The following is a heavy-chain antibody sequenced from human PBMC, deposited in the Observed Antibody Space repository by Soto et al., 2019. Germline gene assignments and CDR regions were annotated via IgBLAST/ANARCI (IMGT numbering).Heavy chain of an antibody. CDR1: GFTFSNYA. D-gene: IGHD3-9*01. CDR2: ISGNGGST. V-gene: IGHV3-23*01. J-gene: IGHJ4*02. CDR3: AKDTVYDILTGADY. Sequence: GGSLRLSCAASGFTFSNYAMSWVRQAPGKGLEWVSTISGNGGSTYYADSVKGRFTISRDNSKNTLYLQMNSLRAEDTAVYYCAKDTVYDILTGADYWGQGTLVTVSS.